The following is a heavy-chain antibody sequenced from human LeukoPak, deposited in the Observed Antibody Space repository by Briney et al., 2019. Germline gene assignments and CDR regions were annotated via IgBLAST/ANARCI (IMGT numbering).Heavy chain of an antibody. V-gene: IGHV5-51*01. CDR1: GYIFTNYW. Sequence: GESLKISCKASGYIFTNYWIGWVRQMPGKGLEWMGIIYPRDSDTRYSPSFQGQVTVSADKSLSTAYLQWNTLEASDTAMYYCARHETAFYDSSGPGSYWGQGTLVTVSS. D-gene: IGHD3-22*01. CDR2: IYPRDSDT. CDR3: ARHETAFYDSSGPGSY. J-gene: IGHJ4*02.